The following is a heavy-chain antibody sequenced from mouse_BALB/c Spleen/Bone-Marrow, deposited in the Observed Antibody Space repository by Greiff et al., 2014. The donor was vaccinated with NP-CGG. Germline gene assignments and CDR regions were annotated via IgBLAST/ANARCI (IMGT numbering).Heavy chain of an antibody. V-gene: IGHV1-7*01. Sequence: VQLQQSEAELAKPGASVKMSCKASGYTFTSYWMHWVKQRPGQGLEWIGYINPNTGYPEYNQKFKDKATLTADKSSSTAYMQLSSLTSEDSAVYYCARRFTTVVTTGDYWGQGTTLTVSS. D-gene: IGHD1-1*02. CDR2: INPNTGYP. J-gene: IGHJ2*01. CDR3: ARRFTTVVTTGDY. CDR1: GYTFTSYW.